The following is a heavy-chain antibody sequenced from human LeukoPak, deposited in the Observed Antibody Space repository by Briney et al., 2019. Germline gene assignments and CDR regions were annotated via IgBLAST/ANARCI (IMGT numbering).Heavy chain of an antibody. CDR1: GGSISSGGYS. Sequence: SETLSLTCAVSGGSISSGGYSWSWIRQPPGKGLEWIGYIYHSGSTYYNPSLKSRVTISVDRSKNQFSLKLSSVTAADTAVYYCARDLGGYDWGYWGQGTLVNVSS. D-gene: IGHD5-12*01. CDR2: IYHSGST. V-gene: IGHV4-30-2*01. CDR3: ARDLGGYDWGY. J-gene: IGHJ4*02.